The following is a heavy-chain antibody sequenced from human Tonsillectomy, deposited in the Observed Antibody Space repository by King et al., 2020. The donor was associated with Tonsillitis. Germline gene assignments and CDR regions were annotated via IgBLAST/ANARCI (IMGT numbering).Heavy chain of an antibody. CDR1: GFTFSDAW. CDR2: IKSKTDGGTT. D-gene: IGHD3-10*01. J-gene: IGHJ3*02. Sequence: VQLVESGGGLVKPGGSLRLSCAASGFTFSDAWMSWVRQAPGKGLEWVGRIKSKTDGGTTDHAAPVKGRFTISRDDSKNTLYLQMNSLKTEDTAVYYCTTDHWFTMLHDPFDIWGQGTMVTVSS. V-gene: IGHV3-15*01. CDR3: TTDHWFTMLHDPFDI.